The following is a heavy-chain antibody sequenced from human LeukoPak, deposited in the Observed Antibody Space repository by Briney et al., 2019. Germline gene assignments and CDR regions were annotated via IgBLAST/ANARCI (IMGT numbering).Heavy chain of an antibody. CDR3: ARIRYYSSSWYFFDY. Sequence: GGSLRLSCAASGFTVSSNYMSWVRQAPGKGLEWVSVIYSGGSTYYADSVKGRFTISRDNSKNTLYLQMNSLRAEDTAVYYCARIRYYSSSWYFFDYWGQGTLVTVSS. CDR1: GFTVSSNY. D-gene: IGHD6-13*01. J-gene: IGHJ4*02. V-gene: IGHV3-53*01. CDR2: IYSGGST.